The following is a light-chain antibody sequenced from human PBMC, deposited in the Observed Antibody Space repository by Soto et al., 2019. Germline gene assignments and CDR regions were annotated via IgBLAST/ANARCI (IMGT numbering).Light chain of an antibody. CDR3: QQAET. CDR1: QSVLYSSNNKNY. J-gene: IGKJ3*01. Sequence: DIVMTQSPDSLAVSLGERATINCKSSQSVLYSSNNKNYLAWYQQKPGQPPKLLIYWASTRESGVPDRFSGSGSGTDFTLTISSLQAEDVAVYYCQQAETFGPGTKVDIK. V-gene: IGKV4-1*01. CDR2: WAS.